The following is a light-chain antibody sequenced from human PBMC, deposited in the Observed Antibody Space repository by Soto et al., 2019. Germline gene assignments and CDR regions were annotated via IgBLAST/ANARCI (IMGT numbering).Light chain of an antibody. CDR2: GAS. Sequence: EVVLTQSPGTLSLSPGERATLSFRASQSVSSSDLAWYQQKPGQAPRLLIYGASTRATGIPARFSGSGSGTEFTLTISSLQPEDFAVYYCQQYGSSGTFGQGTKVDI. CDR3: QQYGSSGT. CDR1: QSVSSSD. J-gene: IGKJ1*01. V-gene: IGKV3-20*01.